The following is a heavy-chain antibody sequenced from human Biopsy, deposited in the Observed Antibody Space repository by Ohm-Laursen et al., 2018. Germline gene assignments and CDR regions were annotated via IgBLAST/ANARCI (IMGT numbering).Heavy chain of an antibody. CDR3: AKDSGGSPLGELFH. V-gene: IGHV3-11*01. CDR1: GFTFSDYY. J-gene: IGHJ4*02. CDR2: ISTSGTTR. Sequence: SLRLSCTASGFTFSDYYMNWIRQAPGKGLEWVSYISTSGTTRYYGDSVKGRFTISRDNAKNSLYLQMNSLRAEDTASYYCAKDSGGSPLGELFHWGQGNLVTVSS. D-gene: IGHD3-16*01.